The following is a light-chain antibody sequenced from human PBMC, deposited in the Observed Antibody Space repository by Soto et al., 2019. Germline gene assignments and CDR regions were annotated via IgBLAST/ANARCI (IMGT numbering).Light chain of an antibody. CDR2: AAS. J-gene: IGKJ4*01. V-gene: IGKV1-9*01. Sequence: IQLTQSPSILSASLGDRVTITCRASQGIGSYLAWYQQKPGKATRLLIYAASTLQSGVPSRFSGSGSDTEFTLTISSLQPEDFATYNCQQLNNYPLTFGGGTKV. CDR1: QGIGSY. CDR3: QQLNNYPLT.